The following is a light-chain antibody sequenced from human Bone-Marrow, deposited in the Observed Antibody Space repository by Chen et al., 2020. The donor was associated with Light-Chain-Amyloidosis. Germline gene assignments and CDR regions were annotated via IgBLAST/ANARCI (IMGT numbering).Light chain of an antibody. J-gene: IGLJ1*01. CDR1: SSDVGGDNH. CDR3: SSYTITNTLV. Sequence: QSALTQPASVSGPPGQSITISCTGTSSDVGGDNHVSCYQQHPDKAPKLMIYEVTNLPSWVPDRFSGSKSDNTASLTISGLQTEDEADYFCSSYTITNTLVFGSGTRVTVL. V-gene: IGLV2-14*01. CDR2: EVT.